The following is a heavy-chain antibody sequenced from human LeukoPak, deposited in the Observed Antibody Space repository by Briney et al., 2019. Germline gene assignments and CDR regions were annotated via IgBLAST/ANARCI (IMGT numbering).Heavy chain of an antibody. CDR2: ISGSGGST. CDR1: GFTLRSFA. CDR3: AKDGTYESSGYEFDY. Sequence: GGSLRHSCAASGFTLRSFAMSWVRQAPGRGLECVSAISGSGGSTYYADSVKGRFTISRDNSKNTLYLQMNRLRAEDTAIYYCAKDGTYESSGYEFDYWGQGTLVTVSS. J-gene: IGHJ4*02. D-gene: IGHD3-22*01. V-gene: IGHV3-23*01.